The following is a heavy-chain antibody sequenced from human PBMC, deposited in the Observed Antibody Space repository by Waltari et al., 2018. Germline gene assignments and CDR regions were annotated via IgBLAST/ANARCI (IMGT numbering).Heavy chain of an antibody. CDR3: ARSYSNYAYYGMDV. CDR1: GGSISSYY. CDR2: IYYSGST. D-gene: IGHD4-4*01. V-gene: IGHV4-59*01. Sequence: QVQLQESGPGLVKPSETLSLTCTVSGGSISSYYWRWLRQPPGKGLEWIGYIYYSGSTNYNPSLKSRVTISVDTSKNQFSLKLSSVTAADTAVYYCARSYSNYAYYGMDVWGQGTTVTVSS. J-gene: IGHJ6*02.